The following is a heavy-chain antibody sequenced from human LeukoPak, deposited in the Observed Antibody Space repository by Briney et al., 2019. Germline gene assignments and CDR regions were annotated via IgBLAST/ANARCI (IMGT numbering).Heavy chain of an antibody. D-gene: IGHD1-26*01. Sequence: ASVKVSCKASGYTFENYGIMWVRQAPGQGLEWMGWISGHNDNAKYAQKVHGGVTKTTDTSTGTAYLELRSLRSDDAAVYYCATWDALPCDYWGQGTLVTVSS. CDR3: ATWDALPCDY. V-gene: IGHV1-18*01. CDR2: ISGHNDNA. CDR1: GYTFENYG. J-gene: IGHJ4*02.